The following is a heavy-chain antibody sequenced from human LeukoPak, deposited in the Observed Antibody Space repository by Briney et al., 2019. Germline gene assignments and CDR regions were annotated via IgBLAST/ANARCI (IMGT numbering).Heavy chain of an antibody. D-gene: IGHD3-16*02. J-gene: IGHJ4*02. Sequence: PGGSLRLSCAASGFTFSSYAMSWVRQAPGKGLEWVSAISGSGGSTYYADSVKGRFTISRDNSKNTLYLQMNGLRAEDTAVYYCAKVLRGVIVIKWGGGIDYWGQGTLATVSS. CDR2: ISGSGGST. CDR3: AKVLRGVIVIKWGGGIDY. CDR1: GFTFSSYA. V-gene: IGHV3-23*01.